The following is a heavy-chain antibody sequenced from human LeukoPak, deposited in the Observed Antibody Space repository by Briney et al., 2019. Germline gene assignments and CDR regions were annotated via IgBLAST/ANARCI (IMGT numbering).Heavy chain of an antibody. V-gene: IGHV3-48*01. J-gene: IGHJ3*02. CDR1: GFTFSTYS. D-gene: IGHD1-26*01. CDR3: ARVASIVGALGAFDI. CDR2: ISSSSKTM. Sequence: GGSLRLSCAASGFTFSTYSMNWVRQAPGKGLEWVSYISSSSKTMYYAGSVKGRFTISRDNDKNSLYLQMNSLRAEDTAVYYCARVASIVGALGAFDIWGQGTMVTVSS.